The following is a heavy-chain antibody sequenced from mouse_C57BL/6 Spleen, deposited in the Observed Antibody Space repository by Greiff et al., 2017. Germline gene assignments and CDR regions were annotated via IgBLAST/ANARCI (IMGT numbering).Heavy chain of an antibody. CDR3: ARKDYYGSSFHFDY. Sequence: VQLQQSGAELARPGASVKLSCKASGYTFPSYGIRWVKQRTGQGLEWIGEIYPRSGNTYYNEKFKGKATLTADKSSSTAYMELRSLTSEASAVYFCARKDYYGSSFHFDYWGQGTTLTVSS. CDR1: GYTFPSYG. D-gene: IGHD1-1*01. CDR2: IYPRSGNT. V-gene: IGHV1-81*01. J-gene: IGHJ2*01.